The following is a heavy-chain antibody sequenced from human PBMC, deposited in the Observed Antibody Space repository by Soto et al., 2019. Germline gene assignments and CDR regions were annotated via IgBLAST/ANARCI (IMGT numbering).Heavy chain of an antibody. Sequence: PGGSLRLSCAASGFTFTTYTMSWVRQTPGKGLEWVSAISGSGGSTYYADSVKGRFTISRDNSKNTLYLQMNSLRAEDTAVYYCAKRLVPDPVDYWGQGTLVTVSS. D-gene: IGHD3-10*01. CDR3: AKRLVPDPVDY. V-gene: IGHV3-23*01. CDR1: GFTFTTYT. CDR2: ISGSGGST. J-gene: IGHJ4*02.